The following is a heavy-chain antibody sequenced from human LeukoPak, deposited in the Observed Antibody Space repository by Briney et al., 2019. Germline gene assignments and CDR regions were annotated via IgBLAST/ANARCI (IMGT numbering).Heavy chain of an antibody. Sequence: SETLSLTCAVYGGSFSGYYRSWIRQPPGKGLEWIGEINHSGSTNYNPSLKSRVTISVDTSKNQFSLKLSSVTAADTAVYYCAREGEHYGSGSSVDYWGQGTLVTVSS. J-gene: IGHJ4*02. CDR3: AREGEHYGSGSSVDY. V-gene: IGHV4-34*01. CDR2: INHSGST. CDR1: GGSFSGYY. D-gene: IGHD3-10*01.